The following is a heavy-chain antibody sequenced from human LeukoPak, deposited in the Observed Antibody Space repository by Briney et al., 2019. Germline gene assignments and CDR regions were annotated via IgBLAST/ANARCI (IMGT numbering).Heavy chain of an antibody. CDR1: GGSFSGYY. Sequence: PSETLSLTCAVYGGSFSGYYWSWIRQPPGKGLEWIGEINHSGSTNYNPSLKSRVTISVDTSKNQFSLKLSSVTAADTAVYYCARSTVTTGTIDYWGQGTLVTVSS. CDR2: INHSGST. V-gene: IGHV4-34*01. D-gene: IGHD4-17*01. J-gene: IGHJ4*02. CDR3: ARSTVTTGTIDY.